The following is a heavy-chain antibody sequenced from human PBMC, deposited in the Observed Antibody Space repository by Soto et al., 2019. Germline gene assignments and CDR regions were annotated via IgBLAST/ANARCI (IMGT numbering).Heavy chain of an antibody. CDR3: TKTRSSCSGGSCYYYGMDV. V-gene: IGHV3-23*01. CDR2: ISGSGGST. D-gene: IGHD2-15*01. Sequence: GGSLRLSCAASGFTFSSYAMSWVRQAPGKGLEWVSAISGSGGSTYYADSVKGRFTISRDNSKNTLYLQMNSLRAEDTAVYYCTKTRSSCSGGSCYYYGMDVWGQGTTVTVSS. J-gene: IGHJ6*02. CDR1: GFTFSSYA.